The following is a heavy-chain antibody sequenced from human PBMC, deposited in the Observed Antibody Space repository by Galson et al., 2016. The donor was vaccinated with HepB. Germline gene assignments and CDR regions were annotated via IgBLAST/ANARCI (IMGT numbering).Heavy chain of an antibody. CDR2: ISASGVT. CDR3: AKDLGDYVSGSYRYNWFDP. Sequence: SLRLSCAASGFRFTKFAMTWVRQAPGKGLEWVSGISASGVTYYADSVKGRFTISRDNSKNTLYLQMNSLRAEDTAVYYCAKDLGDYVSGSYRYNWFDPWGQGTLVTVSS. CDR1: GFRFTKFA. D-gene: IGHD3-16*02. J-gene: IGHJ5*02. V-gene: IGHV3-23*01.